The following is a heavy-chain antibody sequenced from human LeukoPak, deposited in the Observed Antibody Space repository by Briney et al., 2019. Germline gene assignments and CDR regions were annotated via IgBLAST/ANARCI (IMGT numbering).Heavy chain of an antibody. CDR2: INHSGST. Sequence: SETLSLTCAVYGGPFSGYYWSWIRQPPGKGLEWIGEINHSGSTNYNPSLKSRVTISVDTSKNQFSLKLSSVTAADTAVYYCARGRWFGESDPTPGSYWGQGTLVTVSS. CDR1: GGPFSGYY. J-gene: IGHJ4*02. CDR3: ARGRWFGESDPTPGSY. V-gene: IGHV4-34*01. D-gene: IGHD3-10*01.